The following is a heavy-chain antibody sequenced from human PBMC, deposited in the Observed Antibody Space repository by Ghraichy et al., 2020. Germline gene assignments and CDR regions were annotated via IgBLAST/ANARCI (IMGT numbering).Heavy chain of an antibody. J-gene: IGHJ4*02. V-gene: IGHV3-20*01. CDR2: IDWNGGST. D-gene: IGHD6-19*01. Sequence: GESLNISCAASGVTFDDHGMSWVRRPPGKGLEWVAGIDWNGGSTAYAASVKGRFTIFSDNAKNSLFLQMNSLRAEDTAWYHCARVGGWYYFECWGQGTLVAVSS. CDR3: ARVGGWYYFEC. CDR1: GVTFDDHG.